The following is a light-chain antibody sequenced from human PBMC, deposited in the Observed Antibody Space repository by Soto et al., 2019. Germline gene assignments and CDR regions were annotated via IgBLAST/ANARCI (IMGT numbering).Light chain of an antibody. CDR2: GGS. V-gene: IGKV1-9*01. CDR3: QRLNACPLT. Sequence: IQLTQSPSSLSASVGDRVPITCRASQAIHSYLDWYPQEPGKAPKLLIYGGSTLQSGVPSRFSGSGSGTDFALTISSLQAEDLATYYYQRLNACPLTFGGGTTVEI. CDR1: QAIHSY. J-gene: IGKJ4*01.